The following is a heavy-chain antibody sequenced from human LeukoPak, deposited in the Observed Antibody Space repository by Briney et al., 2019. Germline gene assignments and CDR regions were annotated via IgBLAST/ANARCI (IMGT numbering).Heavy chain of an antibody. D-gene: IGHD2-15*01. J-gene: IGHJ4*02. Sequence: QSGGSLRLSCAASGFNFRGYAMHWVRLVPGKGLEWVAFLRFDGSNEKYAESLKGRFTISRDNSKDTLYLQINTLRVDDSAVYYCAKEGYVNGVVDYWGQGTLVTVSS. CDR1: GFNFRGYA. V-gene: IGHV3-30*02. CDR2: LRFDGSNE. CDR3: AKEGYVNGVVDY.